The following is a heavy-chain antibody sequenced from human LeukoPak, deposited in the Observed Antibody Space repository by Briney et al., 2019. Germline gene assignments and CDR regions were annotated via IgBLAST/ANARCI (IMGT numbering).Heavy chain of an antibody. V-gene: IGHV3-23*01. CDR2: ISGGGGNT. J-gene: IGHJ3*02. CDR3: AKWGKEEGLVPDGAFDI. Sequence: GGSLRLSCAASGFTFSTYAMSWVRQAPGKGLEWVSAISGGGGNTYYADSVKGRFTISRDNSKNTLYLQMNSLRAEDTAVYYCAKWGKEEGLVPDGAFDIWGQGTMVTVSS. CDR1: GFTFSTYA. D-gene: IGHD3/OR15-3a*01.